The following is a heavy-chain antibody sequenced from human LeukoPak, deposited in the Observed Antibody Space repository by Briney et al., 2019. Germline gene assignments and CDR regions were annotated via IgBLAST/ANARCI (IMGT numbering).Heavy chain of an antibody. D-gene: IGHD3-3*01. V-gene: IGHV3-23*01. Sequence: QTGGSLRLSCAASGFTFSSYAMSWVRQAPGKGLEWVSAISGSGGSTYYADSVKGRFTISRDNSKNTLYLQMNSLRAEDTAVYYCAKATYDFWSAADYWGQGTLVTVSS. CDR2: ISGSGGST. CDR1: GFTFSSYA. J-gene: IGHJ4*02. CDR3: AKATYDFWSAADY.